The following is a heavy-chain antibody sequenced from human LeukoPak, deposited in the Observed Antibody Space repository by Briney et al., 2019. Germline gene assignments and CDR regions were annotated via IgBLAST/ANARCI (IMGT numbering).Heavy chain of an antibody. CDR1: GFTFSIYA. V-gene: IGHV3-23*01. Sequence: QPGGSLRLSCAASGFTFSIYAMSWVRQAPGKGLEWVSSITSISSASFYADSVKGRLTISSDHSKDPLYLQMHSLRGGGTAIYYCVKDRPNYYGSNGHYYRQNGDYWGQGTLVAVSS. CDR2: ITSISSAS. J-gene: IGHJ4*02. D-gene: IGHD3-22*01. CDR3: VKDRPNYYGSNGHYYRQNGDY.